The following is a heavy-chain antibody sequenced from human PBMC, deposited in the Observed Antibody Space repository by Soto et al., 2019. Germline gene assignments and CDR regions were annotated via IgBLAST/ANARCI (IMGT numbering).Heavy chain of an antibody. CDR3: AKFGMATTKRSPPYYIDY. CDR2: ISGSGGGT. Sequence: GGSLRLSCAASAFTSSSYAMSWVRQAPGKGLEWVSSISGSGGGTYYADSVEGRFTFSRDNSKNTLYLQMNSLRAEDTAVYYCAKFGMATTKRSPPYYIDYWGQGTLVTVSS. V-gene: IGHV3-23*01. J-gene: IGHJ4*02. CDR1: AFTSSSYA. D-gene: IGHD1-1*01.